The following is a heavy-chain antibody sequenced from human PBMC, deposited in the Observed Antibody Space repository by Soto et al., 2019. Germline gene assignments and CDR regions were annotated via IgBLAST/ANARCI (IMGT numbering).Heavy chain of an antibody. V-gene: IGHV1-69*01. CDR2: IIPIFGTA. D-gene: IGHD4-17*01. CDR1: GGTFSSYA. CDR3: ARKDYGDYGSGEDYFDY. Sequence: QVPLVQSGAEVKKPGSSVKVSCKASGGTFSSYAISWVRQAPGQGLEWMGGIIPIFGTANYAQKFQGRVTITADESTSTAYMELSSLRSEDTAVYYCARKDYGDYGSGEDYFDYWGQGTLVTVSS. J-gene: IGHJ4*02.